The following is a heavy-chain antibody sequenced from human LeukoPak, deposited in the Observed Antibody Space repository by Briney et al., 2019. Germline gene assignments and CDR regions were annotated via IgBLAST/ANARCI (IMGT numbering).Heavy chain of an antibody. CDR3: ASSITIFGVVSARPLDLDY. CDR1: GGSISSYY. D-gene: IGHD3-3*01. Sequence: NPSETLSLTCTVSGGSISSYYWSWIRQPPGKGLEWIGYIYYSGSTNYNPSLKSRVTISVDTSKNQFSLKLSSVTAADTAVYYCASSITIFGVVSARPLDLDYWGQGTLVTVSS. J-gene: IGHJ4*02. CDR2: IYYSGST. V-gene: IGHV4-59*01.